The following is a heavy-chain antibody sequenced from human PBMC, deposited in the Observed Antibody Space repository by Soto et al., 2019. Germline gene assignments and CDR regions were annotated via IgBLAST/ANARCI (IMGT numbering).Heavy chain of an antibody. CDR2: MNPNSGNT. V-gene: IGHV1-8*01. CDR1: GYTFTSYD. CDR3: GRGGGGLWFGESLI. Sequence: GASVKLSGKASGYTFTSYDINCVRQATGQGLEWMGWMNPNSGNTGYAQKFQGRVTMTRNTSISTAYMELSSLRSEDTAVYYCGRGGGGLWFGESLIWGQGTMVTVSS. D-gene: IGHD3-10*01. J-gene: IGHJ3*02.